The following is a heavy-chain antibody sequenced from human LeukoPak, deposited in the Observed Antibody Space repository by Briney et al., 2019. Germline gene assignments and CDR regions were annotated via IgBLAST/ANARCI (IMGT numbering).Heavy chain of an antibody. D-gene: IGHD3-22*01. CDR2: INHSGST. J-gene: IGHJ4*02. CDR3: ARGLRVYYYDSSGYYFPNHPPMNYYFDY. CDR1: GGSISSSSYY. V-gene: IGHV4-39*07. Sequence: KPSETLSLTCTVSGGSISSSSYYWGWIRQPPGKGLEWIGEINHSGSTNYNPSLKSRVTISVDTSKNQFSLKLSSVTAADTAVYYCARGLRVYYYDSSGYYFPNHPPMNYYFDYWGQGTLVTVSS.